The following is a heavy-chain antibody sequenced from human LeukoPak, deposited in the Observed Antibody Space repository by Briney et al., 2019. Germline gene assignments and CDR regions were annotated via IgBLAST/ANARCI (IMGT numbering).Heavy chain of an antibody. CDR1: GGSISSHY. J-gene: IGHJ4*02. V-gene: IGHV4-59*11. D-gene: IGHD2/OR15-2a*01. CDR2: IYYSGST. CDR3: ARDRTALLFDY. Sequence: PSETLSLTCTVSGGSISSHYWSWIRQPPGKGLEWIGYIYYSGSTNYNPSLKSRVTISVDTSKNQFSLKLSSVTAADTAVYYCARDRTALLFDYWGQGTLVTVSS.